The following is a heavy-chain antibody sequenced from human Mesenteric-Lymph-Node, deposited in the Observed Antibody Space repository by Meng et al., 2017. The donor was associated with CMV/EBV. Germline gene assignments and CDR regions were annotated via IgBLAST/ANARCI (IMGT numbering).Heavy chain of an antibody. CDR2: VNPNSGGGA. CDR3: ARDGSSSTFAMDV. D-gene: IGHD6-6*01. V-gene: IGHV1-2*02. CDR1: GYTFTAYY. J-gene: IGHJ6*02. Sequence: ASVKVSCKASGYTFTAYYIHWVRQAPGHGLEWMGWVNPNSGGGADYTQRFQGRVTMTRDTSINTVYMELSRLRSDDTAVYYCARDGSSSTFAMDVWGQGTTVTVSS.